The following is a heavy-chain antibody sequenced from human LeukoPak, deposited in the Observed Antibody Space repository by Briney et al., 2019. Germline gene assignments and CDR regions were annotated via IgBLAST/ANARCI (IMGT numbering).Heavy chain of an antibody. D-gene: IGHD5-18*01. Sequence: ASVKVSCKASGGTFSSYAISWVRQAPGQGLERMGGIIPIFGTANYAQKFQGRVTITADESTSTAYMELSSLRSEDTAVYYCARGKDTAMAQAYWGQGTLVTVSS. CDR2: IIPIFGTA. J-gene: IGHJ4*02. CDR3: ARGKDTAMAQAY. V-gene: IGHV1-69*13. CDR1: GGTFSSYA.